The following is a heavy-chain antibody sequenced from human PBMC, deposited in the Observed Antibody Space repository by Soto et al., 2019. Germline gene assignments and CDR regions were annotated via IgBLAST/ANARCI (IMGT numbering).Heavy chain of an antibody. CDR2: IYWDDDK. D-gene: IGHD4-4*01. CDR1: GFSLTTSGVG. J-gene: IGHJ5*02. Sequence: QITLKESDPTLIKPTQTLTLTCSFSGFSLTTSGVGVGWIRQPPGKALEWLAIIYWDDDKRYNPSLKTRLTITKVTSKNQVVLIMTNMEPVDTGTYYCVHRRDSQSSWFDPWGQGTLVTVSS. CDR3: VHRRDSQSSWFDP. V-gene: IGHV2-5*02.